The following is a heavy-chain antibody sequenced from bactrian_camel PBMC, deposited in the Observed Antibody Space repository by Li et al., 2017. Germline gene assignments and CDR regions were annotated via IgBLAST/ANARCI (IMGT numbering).Heavy chain of an antibody. Sequence: QLVESGGGSVQAGGSLRLSCAASGSTDKSYYMAWFRQVPGKGREGVAAIDSDDDTSYEDSVKGRFTISRDNAKNTLFLQLNSLKTEDTAMYYCARSFSMLDNYWGQGTQVTVS. J-gene: IGHJ4*01. D-gene: IGHD1*01. CDR1: GSTDKSYY. V-gene: IGHV3S1*01. CDR2: IDSDDDT. CDR3: ARSFSMLDNY.